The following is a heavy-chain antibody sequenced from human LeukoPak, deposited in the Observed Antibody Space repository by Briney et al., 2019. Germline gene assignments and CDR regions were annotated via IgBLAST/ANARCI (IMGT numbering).Heavy chain of an antibody. CDR1: GGSFSGYY. J-gene: IGHJ4*02. V-gene: IGHV4-34*01. CDR2: INHSGST. D-gene: IGHD3-3*01. Sequence: SETLSLTCAVYGGSFSGYYWSWIRQPPGKGLEWIGEINHSGSTNYNPSLKSRVTISLDTSKNQFSLKLRSVTAADTAVYYCARAVFGVVSYFDYWGQGTLVTVSS. CDR3: ARAVFGVVSYFDY.